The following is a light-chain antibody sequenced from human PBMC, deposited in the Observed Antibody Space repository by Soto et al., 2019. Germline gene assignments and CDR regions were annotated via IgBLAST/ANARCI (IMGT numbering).Light chain of an antibody. Sequence: QSVLTQPPSVSGAPGQRVTISCTGSSSNIGAGYDVHWYQQLPGTAPKLLIYGNSNRPSGVPDRFSGSKSGTSASLAITGLQAEDEADYYCQPSDGRRSGSVFGTGTKLTVL. J-gene: IGLJ1*01. CDR3: QPSDGRRSGSV. CDR1: SSNIGAGYD. CDR2: GNS. V-gene: IGLV1-40*01.